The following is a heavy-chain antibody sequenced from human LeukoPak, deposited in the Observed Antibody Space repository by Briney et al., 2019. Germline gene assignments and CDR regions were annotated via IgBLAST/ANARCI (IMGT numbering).Heavy chain of an antibody. Sequence: SVKVSCKASGGTYSSYAISWVRQAPGQGPEWMGGIIPIFGTANYAQKFQGRVTITADESTSTAYMELSSLRSEDTAVYYCARGIGRLELYYYYYMDVWGKGTTVTVSS. CDR1: GGTYSSYA. V-gene: IGHV1-69*01. CDR2: IIPIFGTA. CDR3: ARGIGRLELYYYYYMDV. J-gene: IGHJ6*03. D-gene: IGHD3-3*01.